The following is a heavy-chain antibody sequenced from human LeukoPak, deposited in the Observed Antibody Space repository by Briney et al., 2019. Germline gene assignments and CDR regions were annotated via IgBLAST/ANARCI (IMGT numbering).Heavy chain of an antibody. J-gene: IGHJ4*02. CDR1: GGSISSYY. CDR3: ARLGRGYSYGQQQLDPIYYFDY. Sequence: SETLSLTCTVSGGSISSYYWSWIRQPPGKGLEWIWYIYTSGSTNYNPSLKRRVTISVDTSKNQFSLKLSSVTAADTAVYYCARLGRGYSYGQQQLDPIYYFDYWGQGTLVTVSS. D-gene: IGHD5-18*01. CDR2: IYTSGST. V-gene: IGHV4-4*09.